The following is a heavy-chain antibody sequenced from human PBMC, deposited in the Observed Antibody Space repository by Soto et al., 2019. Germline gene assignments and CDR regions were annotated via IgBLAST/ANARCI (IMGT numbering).Heavy chain of an antibody. CDR1: GFTFSSYA. Sequence: EVQLVESGGGLVQPGGSLRLSCAASGFTFSSYAMNWVRQAPGKGLEWVSYISPTSTTIFYADSVKGRFTISRDNAKXXXXXXXXXXXXXXXXXXXXXXXXXXXXXXSAFDYWGQGTLVTASS. CDR3: XXXXXXXXXXSAFDY. V-gene: IGHV3-48*01. CDR2: ISPTSTTI. J-gene: IGHJ4*02.